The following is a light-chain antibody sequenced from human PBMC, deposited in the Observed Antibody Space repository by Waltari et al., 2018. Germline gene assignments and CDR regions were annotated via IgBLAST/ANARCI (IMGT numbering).Light chain of an antibody. Sequence: QSALTQPAAVSGSPGQSSTIPCTATSSDVGNSNLVSWYQHHPGKVPKLMFYEVTKRPSGISNRFSGSKSGNTASLTISGLQAEDEGDYYCCSYAGSRIVVFGGGTKMTVL. J-gene: IGLJ2*01. CDR2: EVT. CDR1: SSDVGNSNL. V-gene: IGLV2-23*02. CDR3: CSYAGSRIVV.